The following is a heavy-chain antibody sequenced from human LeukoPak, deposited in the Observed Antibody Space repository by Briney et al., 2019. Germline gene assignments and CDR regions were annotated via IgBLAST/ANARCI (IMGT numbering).Heavy chain of an antibody. CDR3: AKGSYYDSSGSFYFDY. CDR2: ISGSGDNT. V-gene: IGHV3-23*01. J-gene: IGHJ4*02. CDR1: TFSFSSYW. Sequence: GGSLRLSCAASTFSFSSYWMSWVRQAPGEGLEWVSGISGSGDNTYYADSVKGRFTISRDNSKHTLYVQVNSLGTEDTAAYYCAKGSYYDSSGSFYFDYWGQGTLVTVPS. D-gene: IGHD3-22*01.